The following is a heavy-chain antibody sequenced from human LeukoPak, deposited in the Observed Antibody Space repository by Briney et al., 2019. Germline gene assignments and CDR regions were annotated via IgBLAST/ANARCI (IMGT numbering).Heavy chain of an antibody. CDR2: IYYSGST. CDR3: AREGRLQFFDY. CDR1: GGSISSYY. Sequence: PSETLSLTCTVSGGSISSYYWSWIRQPPGKGLEWIGYIYYSGSTNYNPSLRSRVTISVDTSKNQFSLKLSSVTAADTAVYYCAREGRLQFFDYWGQGTLVTVSS. V-gene: IGHV4-59*01. D-gene: IGHD5-24*01. J-gene: IGHJ4*02.